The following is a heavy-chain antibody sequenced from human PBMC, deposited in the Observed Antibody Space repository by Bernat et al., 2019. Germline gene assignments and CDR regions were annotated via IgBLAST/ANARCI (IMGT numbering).Heavy chain of an antibody. J-gene: IGHJ4*02. CDR3: ARISHDVWSGYYFFDY. Sequence: QVTLKESGPVLVKPTETLTLTCTVSGFSLSNARMGVSWIRQPPGKALEWLAHIFSNDEKSYSTSLKSRLTISKDTSKSQVVLTMTNMDPVDTATYYCARISHDVWSGYYFFDYWGQGTL. V-gene: IGHV2-26*01. CDR2: IFSNDEK. CDR1: GFSLSNARMG. D-gene: IGHD3-3*01.